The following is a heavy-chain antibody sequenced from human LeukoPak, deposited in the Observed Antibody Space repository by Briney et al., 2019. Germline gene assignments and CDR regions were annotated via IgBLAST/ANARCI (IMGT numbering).Heavy chain of an antibody. CDR3: ARGPVLLWFGEWQASRFDY. D-gene: IGHD3-10*01. J-gene: IGHJ4*02. CDR2: IIPIFGKA. Sequence: ASVKVSCKASGGTFSSYAISWVRQAPGQGLEWMGGIIPIFGKANYAHKFQGRVTITADESTSTAYMELSSLRSEDTAVYYCARGPVLLWFGEWQASRFDYWGQGTLVTVSS. CDR1: GGTFSSYA. V-gene: IGHV1-69*13.